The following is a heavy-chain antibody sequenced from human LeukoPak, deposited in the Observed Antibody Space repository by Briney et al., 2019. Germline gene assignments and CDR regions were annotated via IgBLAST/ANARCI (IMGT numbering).Heavy chain of an antibody. CDR2: ISGSGGST. D-gene: IGHD2-21*02. CDR1: GFTFSSYA. CDR3: AKDLGGVTAVDAFYI. J-gene: IGHJ3*02. Sequence: PGGPLRLSCAASGFTFSSYAMSWVRQAPGKGLEWVSAISGSGGSTYYADSVKGRFTISRDNSENTLYLQMNSLRAEDTALYYCAKDLGGVTAVDAFYILGQGTMVTVSS. V-gene: IGHV3-23*01.